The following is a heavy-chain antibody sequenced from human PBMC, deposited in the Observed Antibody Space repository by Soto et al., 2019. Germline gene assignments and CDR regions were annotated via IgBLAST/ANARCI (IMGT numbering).Heavy chain of an antibody. V-gene: IGHV3-23*01. CDR1: GFTFSSYA. CDR3: ATTPTYYYGSGSYEGYYFDY. CDR2: ISGSGGST. Sequence: EVQLLESGGGLVQPGGSLRLSCAASGFTFSSYAMSWVRQAPGKGLEWVSAISGSGGSTYYADSVKGRFTISRDNSKNTLYLQMNSLRAEDTAVYYCATTPTYYYGSGSYEGYYFDYWGQGTLVTVSS. J-gene: IGHJ4*02. D-gene: IGHD3-10*01.